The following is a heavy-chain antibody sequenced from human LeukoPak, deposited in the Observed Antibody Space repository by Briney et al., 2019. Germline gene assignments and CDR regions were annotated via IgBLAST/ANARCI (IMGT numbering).Heavy chain of an antibody. CDR2: IYSGGST. J-gene: IGHJ4*02. CDR3: ARGRRSGWYVYFDY. V-gene: IGHV3-66*02. CDR1: GFTVSSNY. Sequence: GGSLRLSCAASGFTVSSNYMSWVSQAPGKRLEWVSVIYSGGSTYYADSVKGRFTISRDNSKNTLYLQMNSMRAEDTAVYYCARGRRSGWYVYFDYWGQGTLVTVSS. D-gene: IGHD6-19*01.